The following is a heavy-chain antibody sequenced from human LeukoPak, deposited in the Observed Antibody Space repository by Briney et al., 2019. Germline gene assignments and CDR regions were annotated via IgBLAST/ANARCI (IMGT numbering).Heavy chain of an antibody. CDR1: GGSIISGGYF. J-gene: IGHJ6*03. CDR2: IYYSGST. CDR3: ARDNYGSNEGSYYYYMDV. D-gene: IGHD5-24*01. Sequence: AALSLTCTVSGGSIISGGYFWVWIRQPPGKGLEWIGSIYYSGSTYYNSSLRSRVTISVDRSKNLFSLRLSSVTAADTAVYYCARDNYGSNEGSYYYYMDVWGKGTTVTVSS. V-gene: IGHV4-39*07.